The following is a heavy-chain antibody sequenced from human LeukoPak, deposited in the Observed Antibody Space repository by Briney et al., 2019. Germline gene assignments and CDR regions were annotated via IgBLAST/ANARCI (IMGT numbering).Heavy chain of an antibody. J-gene: IGHJ5*02. D-gene: IGHD6-13*01. CDR2: IYSGGST. CDR1: GFTVSSNY. CDR3: ARLLTLGIAAAGSGWFDP. V-gene: IGHV3-53*01. Sequence: GGSLRLSCAASGFTVSSNYMSWVRQAPGKGLEWVSVIYSGGSTYYADSVKGRLTISRDNSKNTLYLQMNSRRAEDTAVYYCARLLTLGIAAAGSGWFDPWGQGTLVTVSS.